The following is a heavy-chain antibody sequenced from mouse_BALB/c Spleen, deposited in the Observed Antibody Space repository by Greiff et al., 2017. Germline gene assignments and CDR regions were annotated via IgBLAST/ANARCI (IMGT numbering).Heavy chain of an antibody. J-gene: IGHJ3*01. D-gene: IGHD2-14*01. CDR3: ARDYYRSRGFAY. CDR2: IWAGGST. Sequence: VKLQESGPGLVAPSQSLSITCTVSGFSLTSYGVHWVRQPPGKGLEWLGVIWAGGSTNYNSALMSRLSISKDNSKSQVFLKMNSLQTDDTAMYYCARDYYRSRGFAYWGQGTLVTVSA. V-gene: IGHV2-9*02. CDR1: GFSLTSYG.